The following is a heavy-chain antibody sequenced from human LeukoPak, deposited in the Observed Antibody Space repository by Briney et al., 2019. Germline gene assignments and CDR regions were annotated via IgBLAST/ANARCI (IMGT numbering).Heavy chain of an antibody. V-gene: IGHV3-23*01. J-gene: IGHJ3*02. CDR2: ISGSGGST. CDR3: ANVFVGRYDAFDI. D-gene: IGHD2-21*01. CDR1: GFTFSSYS. Sequence: PGGSLRLSCAASGFTFSSYSMNWVRQAPGKGLEWVSAISGSGGSTYYADSVKGRFTISRDNSKNTLYLQMNSLRAEDTAVYYCANVFVGRYDAFDIWGQGTMVTVSS.